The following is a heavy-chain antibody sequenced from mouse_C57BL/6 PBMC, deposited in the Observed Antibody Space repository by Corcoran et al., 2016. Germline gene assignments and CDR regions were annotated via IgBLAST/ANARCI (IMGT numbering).Heavy chain of an antibody. CDR3: PRHYDYFDY. CDR1: GYTFTDYY. V-gene: IGHV1-26*01. Sequence: EVQLQQSGPELVKPGASVKISCKASGYTFTDYYMNWVKQSHGKSLEWIGDINPNNGGTSYNQKFKGKATLTVDKSSSTAYMELRSLTSEDSAVYYCPRHYDYFDYWGQGTTLTVSS. D-gene: IGHD1-1*02. J-gene: IGHJ2*01. CDR2: INPNNGGT.